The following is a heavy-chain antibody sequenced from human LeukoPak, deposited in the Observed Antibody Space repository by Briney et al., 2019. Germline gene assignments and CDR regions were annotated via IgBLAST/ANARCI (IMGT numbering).Heavy chain of an antibody. D-gene: IGHD3-22*01. Sequence: PGGSLRLSCAASGFTFSSYGMHWVRQAPGKGLEWVAVIWYDGSNKYYADSVKGRFTISRDNSKNTLYLQMNSLRAEDTAVYYCARANYYYDSSGYPPDYWGQGTLVTVSS. CDR3: ARANYYYDSSGYPPDY. J-gene: IGHJ4*02. CDR1: GFTFSSYG. V-gene: IGHV3-33*01. CDR2: IWYDGSNK.